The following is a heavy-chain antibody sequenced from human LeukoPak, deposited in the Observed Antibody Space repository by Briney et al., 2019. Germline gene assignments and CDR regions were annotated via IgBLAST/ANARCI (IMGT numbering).Heavy chain of an antibody. CDR2: ISGTT. J-gene: IGHJ3*02. Sequence: GGSLRLSCAASGFTFSSYAMSWVRQPPGKGLEWVSGISGTTYYADSAKGRFTISRDNSKNTLYLQMNSLRAEDTAVYYCAKDLYYDSSGYLTSDIWGQGTMVTVSS. CDR3: AKDLYYDSSGYLTSDI. V-gene: IGHV3-23*01. CDR1: GFTFSSYA. D-gene: IGHD3-22*01.